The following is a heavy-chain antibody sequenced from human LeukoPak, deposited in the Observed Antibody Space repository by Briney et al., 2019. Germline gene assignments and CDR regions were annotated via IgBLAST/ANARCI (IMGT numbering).Heavy chain of an antibody. CDR1: GGTFSSYA. CDR3: ASSTYYSSGYYTAEGY. CDR2: IIPIFGTA. V-gene: IGHV1-69*05. D-gene: IGHD3-22*01. J-gene: IGHJ4*02. Sequence: SVKVSCKASGGTFSSYAISWVRQAPGQGLEWMGGIIPIFGTANYAQKFQGRVTITTDESTSTAYMELSSLRSEDTAVYYCASSTYYSSGYYTAEGYWGQGTLVTVSS.